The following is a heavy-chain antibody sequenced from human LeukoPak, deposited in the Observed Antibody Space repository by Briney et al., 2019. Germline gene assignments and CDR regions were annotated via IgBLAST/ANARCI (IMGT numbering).Heavy chain of an antibody. CDR2: ISAYNGNT. CDR3: ARDTRGNWFDP. Sequence: ASVKVSCKASGYTFTSYDISWVRQAPGQGLEWMGWISAYNGNTNYAQKLQGRVTMTTGTSTSTAYMELRSLRSDDTAVYYCARDTRGNWFDPWGQGTLVTVSS. CDR1: GYTFTSYD. D-gene: IGHD3-10*01. V-gene: IGHV1-18*01. J-gene: IGHJ5*02.